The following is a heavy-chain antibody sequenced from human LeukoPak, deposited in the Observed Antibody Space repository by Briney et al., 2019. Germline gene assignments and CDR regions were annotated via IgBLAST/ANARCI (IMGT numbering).Heavy chain of an antibody. CDR1: GFTFSSYA. Sequence: PGGSLRLSCAASGFTFSSYATSWVRQAPGKGVEWVSAISGSGGSTYYADSVKGRFTISRDNSKNTLYLQMNSLRAEDTAVYYCAKHPLIAAASGWFDPWGQGTLVTVSS. CDR3: AKHPLIAAASGWFDP. CDR2: ISGSGGST. V-gene: IGHV3-23*01. J-gene: IGHJ5*02. D-gene: IGHD6-6*01.